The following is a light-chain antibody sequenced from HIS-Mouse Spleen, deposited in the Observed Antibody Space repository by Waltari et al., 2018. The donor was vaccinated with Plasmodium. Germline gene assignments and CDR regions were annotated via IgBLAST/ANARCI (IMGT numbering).Light chain of an antibody. V-gene: IGLV3-1*01. Sequence: SYELTQPPSVSVSPGQTASITCSGDKLGDKYACWYQQKPGQSPWLVISQDSRRPSGIPERFSGSNSGNTAILTSGGTQAMDEADYYCQAWDSSTVVFGGGTKLTVL. J-gene: IGLJ2*01. CDR2: QDS. CDR3: QAWDSSTVV. CDR1: KLGDKY.